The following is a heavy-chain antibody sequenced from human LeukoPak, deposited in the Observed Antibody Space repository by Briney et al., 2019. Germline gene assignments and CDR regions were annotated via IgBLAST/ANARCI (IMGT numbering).Heavy chain of an antibody. CDR2: ISSSGTYI. J-gene: IGHJ4*02. Sequence: GGSLRLSCAASGFSFSNAWMSWVRQAPGKGLEWVSSISSSGTYIYYADSLKGRFTISRDNAKNSLHLQMNSLRAEDTAVYYCARGSGVQVWSSLDYWGQGTLVTVSS. D-gene: IGHD5-18*01. CDR1: GFSFSNAW. V-gene: IGHV3-21*01. CDR3: ARGSGVQVWSSLDY.